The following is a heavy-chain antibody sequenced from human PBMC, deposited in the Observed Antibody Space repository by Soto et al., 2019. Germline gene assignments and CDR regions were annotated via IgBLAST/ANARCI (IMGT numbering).Heavy chain of an antibody. CDR1: GFTFSSYA. D-gene: IGHD2-2*01. CDR3: ERGARVLVPAADFDY. CDR2: ISYDGSNK. J-gene: IGHJ4*02. V-gene: IGHV3-30-3*01. Sequence: PGGSLRLSCAASGFTFSSYAMHWVRQAPGKGLEWVAVISYDGSNKYYADSVKGRFTISRDNSKNTLYLQMNSLRAEDTAVYYCERGARVLVPAADFDYWGQGTLVTVSS.